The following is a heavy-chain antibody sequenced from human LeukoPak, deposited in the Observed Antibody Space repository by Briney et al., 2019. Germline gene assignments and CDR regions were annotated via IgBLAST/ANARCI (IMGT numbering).Heavy chain of an antibody. D-gene: IGHD2-15*01. CDR2: IYSGGST. V-gene: IGHV3-53*01. CDR1: GFTVSSNY. J-gene: IGHJ3*02. CDR3: ARDGYCSGGSCYPGAFDI. Sequence: GGSLRLSCAASGFTVSSNYMSWVRQAPGKGLEWVSVIYSGGSTYYADSVEGRFTISRDNAKNSLYLQMNSLRAEDTAVYYCARDGYCSGGSCYPGAFDIWGQGTMVTVSS.